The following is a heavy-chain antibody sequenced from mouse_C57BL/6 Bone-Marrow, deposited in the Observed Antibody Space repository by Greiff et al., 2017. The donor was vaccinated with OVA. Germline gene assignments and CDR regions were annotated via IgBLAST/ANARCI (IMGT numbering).Heavy chain of an antibody. J-gene: IGHJ2*01. V-gene: IGHV1-69*01. D-gene: IGHD3-2*02. Sequence: QVQLQQPGAELVMPGASVKLSCKASGYTFTSYWMHWVKQRPGQGLEWIGEIDPSDSDTNYNQKFKGKSTLTVDKSSSTAYMPLSSLTSEDSAVYYCARSGAQLRLFSFDYWGQGTTLTVSS. CDR2: IDPSDSDT. CDR1: GYTFTSYW. CDR3: ARSGAQLRLFSFDY.